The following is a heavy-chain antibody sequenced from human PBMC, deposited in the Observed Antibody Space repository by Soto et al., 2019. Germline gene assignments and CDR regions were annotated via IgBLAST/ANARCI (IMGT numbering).Heavy chain of an antibody. J-gene: IGHJ4*02. CDR1: GFTFSNYA. CDR2: ISGNGGST. Sequence: GGSLRLSCAASGFTFSNYAMSWVRQAPGKGLEWVSAISGNGGSTYYADSVKGRFTISRDNSKNTLYLQMNRLRADETAVYYCARDRSRYQLVWSYWGQGTLVTVSS. CDR3: ARDRSRYQLVWSY. D-gene: IGHD2-2*01. V-gene: IGHV3-23*01.